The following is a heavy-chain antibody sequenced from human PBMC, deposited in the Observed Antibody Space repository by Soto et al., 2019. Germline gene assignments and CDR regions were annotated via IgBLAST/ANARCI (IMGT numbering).Heavy chain of an antibody. CDR1: GFTFSSYT. J-gene: IGHJ4*02. Sequence: EVQLLESGGGLVQPGGSLRLSCAASGFTFSSYTMSWVRQGPGKGLEWVSGISSSGGSTVYADSVKGRFTISRDNFMNTLYLQMNSLSAEDTAVYYCAKGWGDYWGQGTPVTVSS. CDR2: ISSSGGST. D-gene: IGHD7-27*01. V-gene: IGHV3-23*01. CDR3: AKGWGDY.